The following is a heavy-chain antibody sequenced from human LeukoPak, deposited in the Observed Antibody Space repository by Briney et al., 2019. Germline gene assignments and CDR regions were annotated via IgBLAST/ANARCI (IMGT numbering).Heavy chain of an antibody. CDR3: ARCSGWDLYYFDY. Sequence: SETLSLTCTVSGGSISSSSYYWGWIRQPPGKGLEWIGSIYYSGSTYYNPSLKSRVTISEDTSKNQFSLKLSSVTAADTAVYYCARCSGWDLYYFDYWGQGTLVTVSS. D-gene: IGHD6-19*01. J-gene: IGHJ4*02. V-gene: IGHV4-39*01. CDR2: IYYSGST. CDR1: GGSISSSSYY.